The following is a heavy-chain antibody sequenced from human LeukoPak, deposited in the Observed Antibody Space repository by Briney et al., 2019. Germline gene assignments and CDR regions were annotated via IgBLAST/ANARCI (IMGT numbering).Heavy chain of an antibody. CDR3: ARGAVAGTGRY. V-gene: IGHV4-39*01. Sequence: SETLSLTCTVSGVSISSSYYWGWIRQPPGKGLEWIGSIYYSGSTYYNPSLKSRVTISVDTSKNQFSLKLSSVTAADTAVYYCARGAVAGTGRYWGQGTLVTVSS. CDR2: IYYSGST. CDR1: GVSISSSYY. D-gene: IGHD6-19*01. J-gene: IGHJ4*02.